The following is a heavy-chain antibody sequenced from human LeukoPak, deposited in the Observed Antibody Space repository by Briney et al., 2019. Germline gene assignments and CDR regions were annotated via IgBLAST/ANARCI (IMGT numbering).Heavy chain of an antibody. CDR1: GDSISSFY. Sequence: SETLSLTCTVSGDSISSFYWSWIRQPPGKGLEWIGEINHSGSTNYNPSLKSRVTISVDTSKNQFSLKMSSVTAADTAVYYCARVPARRVVTTPTYFDYWGQGTLVTVSS. CDR2: INHSGST. D-gene: IGHD2-21*02. J-gene: IGHJ4*01. V-gene: IGHV4-34*01. CDR3: ARVPARRVVTTPTYFDY.